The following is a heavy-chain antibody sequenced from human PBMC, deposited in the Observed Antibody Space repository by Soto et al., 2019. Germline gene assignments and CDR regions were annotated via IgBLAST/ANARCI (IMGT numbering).Heavy chain of an antibody. CDR1: GGTFSSYR. Sequence: QVQLVQSGAEVKKPGSSVKVSCKASGGTFSSYRINWVRQAPGQGLEWVGGIVPIYRTADYAQKFQGRVTITADESARTAYMELSSLKSQDTALYDCARDSGAKLSSSWGQGTLVTVSS. J-gene: IGHJ4*02. CDR2: IVPIYRTA. D-gene: IGHD6-13*01. V-gene: IGHV1-69*01. CDR3: ARDSGAKLSSS.